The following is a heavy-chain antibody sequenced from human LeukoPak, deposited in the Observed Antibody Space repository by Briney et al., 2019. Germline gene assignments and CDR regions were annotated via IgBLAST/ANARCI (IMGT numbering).Heavy chain of an antibody. Sequence: GGSLRLSCAASGFTFTSYAMSWVRQAPGKGLEWVSSISGSGGTTYCADSVKGRFTISRDNSKNTLYLQMNSLRAEDTAVYYCAKKGGDYGGDQQAFDLWGQGTMVTVSS. D-gene: IGHD4-23*01. V-gene: IGHV3-23*01. CDR1: GFTFTSYA. CDR3: AKKGGDYGGDQQAFDL. J-gene: IGHJ3*01. CDR2: ISGSGGTT.